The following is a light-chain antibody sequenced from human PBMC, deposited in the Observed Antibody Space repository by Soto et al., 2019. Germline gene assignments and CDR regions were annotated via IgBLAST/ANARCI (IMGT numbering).Light chain of an antibody. V-gene: IGLV1-40*01. J-gene: IGLJ2*01. Sequence: QAVVTQPPSVSGAPGQRVTISCTGSSSNIGAGYDVHWYQQLPGTAPKLLIYGNSNQPSGVPDRFSGSTSGTSASLPITGLQAEDEADYYCQSYDSSLSVVFGGGTKLTVL. CDR2: GNS. CDR1: SSNIGAGYD. CDR3: QSYDSSLSVV.